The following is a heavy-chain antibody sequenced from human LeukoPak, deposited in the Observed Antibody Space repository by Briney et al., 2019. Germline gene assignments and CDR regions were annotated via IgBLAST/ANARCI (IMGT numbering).Heavy chain of an antibody. CDR3: ASSLTYYYDSSGYYPFDY. D-gene: IGHD3-22*01. CDR2: IIPIFGTA. CDR1: GGTFSSYA. V-gene: IGHV1-69*13. Sequence: GASVKVSCKASGGTFSSYAISWVRQAPGQGLEWMGGIIPIFGTANYAQKFQGRVTITADESTSTAYMELSSLRSEDTAVYYCASSLTYYYDSSGYYPFDYWGQGTQVTVSS. J-gene: IGHJ4*02.